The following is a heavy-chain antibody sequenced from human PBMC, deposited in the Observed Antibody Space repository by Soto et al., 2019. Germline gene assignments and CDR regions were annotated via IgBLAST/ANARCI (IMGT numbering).Heavy chain of an antibody. CDR2: ISYSGST. V-gene: IGHV4-59*01. Sequence: SETLSLTCTVSGGSISSYYWSWIRQPPGKGLEWIGYISYSGSTNYNPSLKSRVTISVDTSKNHFSLKLSSMTAADTAVYCCARTPSGYYFDYWGQGTLVTVSS. D-gene: IGHD6-25*01. J-gene: IGHJ4*02. CDR3: ARTPSGYYFDY. CDR1: GGSISSYY.